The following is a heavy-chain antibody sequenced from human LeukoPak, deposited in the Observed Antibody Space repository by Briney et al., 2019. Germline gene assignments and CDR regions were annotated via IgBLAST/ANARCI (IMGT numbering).Heavy chain of an antibody. CDR3: AGADVTMVRGVADYYYYYGMDV. D-gene: IGHD3-10*01. CDR2: INHSGST. J-gene: IGHJ6*04. V-gene: IGHV4-34*01. CDR1: GGSFSGYY. Sequence: SETLSLTCAVYGGSFSGYYWSWIRQPPGKGLEWIGEINHSGSTNYNPSLKSRVTISVDTSKNQFSLKLSSVTAADTAVYYCAGADVTMVRGVADYYYYYGMDVWGKGTTVTVSS.